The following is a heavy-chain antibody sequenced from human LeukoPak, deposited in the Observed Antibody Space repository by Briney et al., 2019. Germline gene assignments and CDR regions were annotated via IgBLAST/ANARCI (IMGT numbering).Heavy chain of an antibody. J-gene: IGHJ6*03. CDR1: GYTFTGYY. V-gene: IGHV1-2*02. D-gene: IGHD1-26*01. Sequence: ASVKVSCKASGYTFTGYYMHWVRQAPGQGFEWMGWINPNSGGTNYAQKFQGRVTMTWDTSISTAYMELSRLRSDDTAVYYCARDTRGSYNYYYYMDVWGKGTTVTVSS. CDR2: INPNSGGT. CDR3: ARDTRGSYNYYYYMDV.